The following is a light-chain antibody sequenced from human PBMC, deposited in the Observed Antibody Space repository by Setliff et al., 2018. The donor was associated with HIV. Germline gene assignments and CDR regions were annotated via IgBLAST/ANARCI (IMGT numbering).Light chain of an antibody. V-gene: IGKV3D-15*01. CDR3: QQYNNWPPYT. Sequence: EIVMTQSPATLSVSPGERATLSCRASQSVSSNLAWYQQKPGQAPRLLIHGASIRATGIPARFSGSGSGTEFTLTISSLQSEDFVIYYCQQYNNWPPYTFGQGTKVDIK. J-gene: IGKJ2*01. CDR1: QSVSSN. CDR2: GAS.